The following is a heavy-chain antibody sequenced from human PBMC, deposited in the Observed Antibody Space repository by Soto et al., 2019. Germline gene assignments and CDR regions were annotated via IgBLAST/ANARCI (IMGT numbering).Heavy chain of an antibody. V-gene: IGHV3-72*01. CDR1: GFIFSDHH. CDR3: AKAKQLATSPRYGMDV. Sequence: PGGSLRLSCAASGFIFSDHHMDWVRQAPGKGLEWVGRARNKVHGYTTAYAASVRGRFTISRDDSKNSLSLQMDSLKTEDTAVYYCAKAKQLATSPRYGMDVWGQGTTVTAP. CDR2: ARNKVHGYTT. D-gene: IGHD6-6*01. J-gene: IGHJ6*02.